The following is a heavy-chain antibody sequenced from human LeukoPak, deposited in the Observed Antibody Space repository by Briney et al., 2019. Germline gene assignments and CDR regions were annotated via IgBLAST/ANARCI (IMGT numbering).Heavy chain of an antibody. J-gene: IGHJ4*02. CDR3: ARDRAGTIDY. V-gene: IGHV3-9*01. D-gene: IGHD6-13*01. Sequence: PGGSLRLSCAASGFTFDDYAMHWVRQAPGKGLEWVSGISWNSGSIGYADSVKGRFTISRDNAKNSLYLQMNSLRAEDTAVYYCARDRAGTIDYWGQGTLVTVSS. CDR2: ISWNSGSI. CDR1: GFTFDDYA.